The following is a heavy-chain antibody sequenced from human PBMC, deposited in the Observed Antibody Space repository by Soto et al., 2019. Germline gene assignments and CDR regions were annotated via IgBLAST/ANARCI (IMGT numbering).Heavy chain of an antibody. D-gene: IGHD3-22*01. CDR1: DSNIRSHC. J-gene: IGHJ3*02. CDR2: FHNSGSI. Sequence: SEPNCLTCTVSDSNIRSHCWGWIRKPQGQGLEWIGSFHNSGSIHYNPPFKSRATISVDTSKNQFSLKVNSVIAADTAVYYCAREGDSSGYYPKDAFDIWGQGTMVTVSS. V-gene: IGHV4-4*08. CDR3: AREGDSSGYYPKDAFDI.